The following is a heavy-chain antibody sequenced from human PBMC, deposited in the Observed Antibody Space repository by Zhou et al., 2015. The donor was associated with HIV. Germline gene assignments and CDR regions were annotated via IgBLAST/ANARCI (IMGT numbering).Heavy chain of an antibody. Sequence: QVQLVQSGAEVKKPGASVKVSCKTSGFTFTNYGISWVRQAPGQGLEWMGWISADNGNTNYAEKVQGRLAMTTDTSTSTAYMELSSLRSEDTAVYYCARSTYYDILTGYSFDYWGQGTLVTVSS. CDR1: GFTFTNYG. CDR3: ARSTYYDILTGYSFDY. J-gene: IGHJ4*02. V-gene: IGHV1-18*01. D-gene: IGHD3-9*01. CDR2: ISADNGNT.